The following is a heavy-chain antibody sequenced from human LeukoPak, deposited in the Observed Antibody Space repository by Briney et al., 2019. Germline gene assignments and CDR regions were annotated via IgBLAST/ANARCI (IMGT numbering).Heavy chain of an antibody. CDR1: GYTFTGYY. J-gene: IGHJ3*02. CDR3: ARVGVGYGGTSTFDI. D-gene: IGHD4-23*01. CDR2: INPNSGGT. Sequence: GASVRVSCKASGYTFTGYYMHWVRQAPGQGLEWMGWINPNSGGTNYAQKFQGRVTMTRDTSISTAYMELSSLRSEGTAVYYCARVGVGYGGTSTFDILVQGTMVTVSS. V-gene: IGHV1-2*02.